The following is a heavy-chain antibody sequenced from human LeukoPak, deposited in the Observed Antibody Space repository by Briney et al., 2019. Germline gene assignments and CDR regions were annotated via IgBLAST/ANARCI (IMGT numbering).Heavy chain of an antibody. CDR3: ARFTGTTCDY. D-gene: IGHD1-1*01. Sequence: GESLKISCKTSGYSFTTYWIGWVRQIPGKGLEWMGIIYPVDSATRYSPSFQGEVTISADKSISTAYLQWSSLKVSDTAMYYCARFTGTTCDYWGQGALVTVSS. CDR1: GYSFTTYW. CDR2: IYPVDSAT. J-gene: IGHJ4*02. V-gene: IGHV5-51*01.